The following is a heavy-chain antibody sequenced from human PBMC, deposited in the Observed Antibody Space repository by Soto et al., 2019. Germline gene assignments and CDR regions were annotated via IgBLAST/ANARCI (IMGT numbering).Heavy chain of an antibody. CDR3: ARMGGWYSSSSDH. D-gene: IGHD6-6*01. CDR2: IYYSGST. CDR1: GGSISSYY. V-gene: IGHV4-59*01. J-gene: IGHJ4*02. Sequence: SETLSLTCTVSGGSISSYYWSWIRQPPGKGLEWIGNIYYSGSTNYNPSLKSRVTISIDTSKNQFSLKLSSVTAADTAVYYCARMGGWYSSSSDHWGQGTLVTVLL.